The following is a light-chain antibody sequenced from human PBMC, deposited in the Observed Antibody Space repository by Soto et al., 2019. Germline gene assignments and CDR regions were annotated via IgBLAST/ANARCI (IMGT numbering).Light chain of an antibody. CDR2: EVS. CDR3: SSYTTSSNYV. J-gene: IGLJ1*01. CDR1: SSDVGSYNF. V-gene: IGLV2-14*01. Sequence: SVLTQPASVSGYPGQSITISCTGTSSDVGSYNFVSWYQQLPGKAPKLMIYEVSNRPSGVSNRFSGSKSGNTASLTISGLQAEGEADYYCSSYTTSSNYVFGSGTKVTVL.